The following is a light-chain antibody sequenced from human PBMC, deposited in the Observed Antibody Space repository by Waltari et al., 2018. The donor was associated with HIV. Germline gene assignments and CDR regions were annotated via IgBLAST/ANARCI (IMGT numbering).Light chain of an antibody. V-gene: IGKV3-20*01. CDR2: DAS. J-gene: IGKJ1*01. CDR1: ESVIRRP. CDR3: QQYGSSLWT. Sequence: SSRASESVIRRPLASYQQHPGQVTRLLIDDASIRATCIPDRFSGSGSATNFTLTISRLAPEDFGVYYCQQYGSSLWTFRQGTKVEIK.